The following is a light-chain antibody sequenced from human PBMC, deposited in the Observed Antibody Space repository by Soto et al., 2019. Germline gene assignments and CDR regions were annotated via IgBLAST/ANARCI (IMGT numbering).Light chain of an antibody. CDR1: QAVNTR. CDR3: HQRQSWPRT. J-gene: IGKJ1*01. Sequence: EIVLTQSPATLSSVPGDRFTLSGRASQAVNTRLAWYQHNPGQAPRLLIYLTSNRAAGIPARFSGSGSETDFTLTISDVEPEDFAVYYCHQRQSWPRTFGQGTKVDIK. V-gene: IGKV3-11*01. CDR2: LTS.